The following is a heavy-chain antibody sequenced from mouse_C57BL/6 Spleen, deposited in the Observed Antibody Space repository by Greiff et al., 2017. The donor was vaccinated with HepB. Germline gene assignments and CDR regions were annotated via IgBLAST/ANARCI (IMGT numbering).Heavy chain of an antibody. V-gene: IGHV1-61*01. J-gene: IGHJ2*01. D-gene: IGHD1-1*02. CDR1: GYTFTSYW. Sequence: QVQLQQPGAELVRPGSSVKLSCKASGYTFTSYWMDWVKQRPGQGLEWIGNIYPSDSETHYNQKFKDKATLTVDKSSSTAYMQLSSLTSEDSAVYYCARKLGGLHVDYWGQGTTLTVSS. CDR3: ARKLGGLHVDY. CDR2: IYPSDSET.